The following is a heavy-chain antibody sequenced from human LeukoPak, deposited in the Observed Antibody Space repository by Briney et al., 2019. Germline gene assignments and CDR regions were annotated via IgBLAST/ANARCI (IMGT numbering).Heavy chain of an antibody. CDR2: IVPHSGGT. CDR1: GYTFTDYY. Sequence: GASVKVSCKASGYTFTDYYIHWVRQAPGQGLEWMGWIVPHSGGTNYAQNYQGRITMTRDTSISTAYMELSSLRSDDTAVYYCARDRSGRYFDYWGQGTLVTVSS. D-gene: IGHD3-10*01. V-gene: IGHV1-2*02. J-gene: IGHJ4*02. CDR3: ARDRSGRYFDY.